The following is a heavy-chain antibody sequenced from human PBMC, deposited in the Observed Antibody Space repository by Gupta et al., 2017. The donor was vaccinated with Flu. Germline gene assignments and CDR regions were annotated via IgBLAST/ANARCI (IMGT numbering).Heavy chain of an antibody. CDR3: AREGDFWSGYYFDY. CDR2: INTNTGNP. J-gene: IGHJ4*02. D-gene: IGHD3-3*01. Sequence: QVQLVQSGSELKKPGASVKVSCKASLYTFTNYAIHWVRQAPGQGLQWMGWINTNTGNPTYAQGFTGRFVFSLDTSVSTAYLQISSLKAEDTAVYYCAREGDFWSGYYFDYWGQGSLVTASS. CDR1: LYTFTNYA. V-gene: IGHV7-4-1*02.